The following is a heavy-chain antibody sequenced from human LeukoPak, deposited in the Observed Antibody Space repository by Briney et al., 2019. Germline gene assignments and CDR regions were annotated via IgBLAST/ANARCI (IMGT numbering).Heavy chain of an antibody. CDR3: ARGLAAAAPDY. J-gene: IGHJ4*02. CDR2: ISSSSSYI. CDR1: GFTFSSYS. V-gene: IGHV3-21*01. D-gene: IGHD6-13*01. Sequence: GGSLRVSCAASGFTFSSYSMNWVRQAPGKGLEWVSSISSSSSYIYYADSVKGRFTISRDNAKNSLYLQMNSLRAEDTAVYYCARGLAAAAPDYWGQGTLVTVSS.